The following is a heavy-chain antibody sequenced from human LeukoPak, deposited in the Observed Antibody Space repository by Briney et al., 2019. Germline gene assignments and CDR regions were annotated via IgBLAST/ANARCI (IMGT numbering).Heavy chain of an antibody. CDR3: ARRGYHDYSGFDY. J-gene: IGHJ4*02. D-gene: IGHD1-26*01. CDR2: ISGSSSDI. CDR1: EFTFRSYS. V-gene: IGHV3-21*01. Sequence: GGSLRLSCAGSEFTFRSYSMHWVRQAPGKGLEWVSSISGSSSDIYYADSVKGRFTISRDNSKNSLYLQMKSLRAENTALYYCARRGYHDYSGFDYWGQGTLVTVSS.